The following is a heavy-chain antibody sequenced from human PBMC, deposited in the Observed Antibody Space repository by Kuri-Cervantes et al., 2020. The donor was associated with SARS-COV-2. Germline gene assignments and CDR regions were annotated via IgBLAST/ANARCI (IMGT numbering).Heavy chain of an antibody. V-gene: IGHV1-8*03. CDR3: SSRRGFLAYNDAFDI. CDR2: MNPNSGNT. J-gene: IGHJ3*02. D-gene: IGHD3-3*01. Sequence: ASLQVSCNASGYTFTSYDINWVRQATGQRLEWVGWMNPNSGNTGYAQKFQGRVTITSNTSISKDYMELISLRSEDTAVYYCSSRRGFLAYNDAFDIWGQGTMVTVSS. CDR1: GYTFTSYD.